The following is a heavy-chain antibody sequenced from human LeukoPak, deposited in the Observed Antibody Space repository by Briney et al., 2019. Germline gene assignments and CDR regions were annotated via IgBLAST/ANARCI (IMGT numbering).Heavy chain of an antibody. J-gene: IGHJ6*04. Sequence: SGTLSLTCAVSGGSISSSNWRTWVRQPPGQGLEWIGEIYHSGSTNHNPSLKSRVTISVDKSKNQFSLKLSSVTAADTAVYYCVRRDYYYYYVMDVWGKGTTVTVSS. V-gene: IGHV4-4*02. CDR2: IYHSGST. CDR3: VRRDYYYYYVMDV. D-gene: IGHD4-17*01. CDR1: GGSISSSNW.